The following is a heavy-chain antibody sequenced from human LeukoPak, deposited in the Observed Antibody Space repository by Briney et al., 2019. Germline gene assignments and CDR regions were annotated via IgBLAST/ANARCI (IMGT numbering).Heavy chain of an antibody. D-gene: IGHD3-10*01. J-gene: IGHJ4*02. V-gene: IGHV4-34*01. CDR1: GGSLTGYY. CDR3: AREILGGFNPGTY. CDR2: ISHIENT. Sequence: SETLSLTCAVYGGSLTGYYWTWIRQPPGKGLEYIGEISHIENTYYNPSLTSRVTLSVDTSKNQFSLKLSSVTAADTAVYYCAREILGGFNPGTYWGQGTLVTVSS.